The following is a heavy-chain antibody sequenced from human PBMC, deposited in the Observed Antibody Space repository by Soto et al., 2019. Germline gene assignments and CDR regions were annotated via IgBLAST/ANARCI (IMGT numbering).Heavy chain of an antibody. V-gene: IGHV4-59*01. Sequence: PSETLSLTCTVSGGSISSYYWSWIRQPPGKGLEWIGYIYYSGSTNYNPSLKSRVTISVDTSKNQFSLKLSSVTAADTAVYYCARGFLGSSGYYLDYWGQGTLVTVSS. CDR1: GGSISSYY. J-gene: IGHJ4*02. CDR2: IYYSGST. CDR3: ARGFLGSSGYYLDY. D-gene: IGHD3-22*01.